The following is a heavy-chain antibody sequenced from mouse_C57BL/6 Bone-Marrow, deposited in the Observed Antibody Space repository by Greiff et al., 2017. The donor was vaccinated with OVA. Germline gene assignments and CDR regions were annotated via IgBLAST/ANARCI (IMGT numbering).Heavy chain of an antibody. J-gene: IGHJ2*01. D-gene: IGHD1-1*01. CDR1: GYTFTSYW. V-gene: IGHV1-59*01. CDR3: AREGGITTVDGLYYFDN. CDR2: IDPSDSYT. Sequence: VQLQQPGAELVRPGTSVKLSCKASGYTFTSYWMHWVKQRPGQGLEWIGVIDPSDSYTNYNQKFKGKATLTVDTSSSTAYMQLSSLTAEDSAVYYCAREGGITTVDGLYYFDNWGQGTTLTVSS.